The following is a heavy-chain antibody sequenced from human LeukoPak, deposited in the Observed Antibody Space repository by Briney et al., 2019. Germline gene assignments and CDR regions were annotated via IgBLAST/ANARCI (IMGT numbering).Heavy chain of an antibody. Sequence: ASVKVSCKASGYTFTGYYVHWVRQAPGQGLECMGWINPNSGGTNYAQKFQGRVTMTRDTSISTAYMELGRLRSDDTAVYYCARGGALWFGELLFGDYWGPGTLVTVSS. CDR3: ARGGALWFGELLFGDY. V-gene: IGHV1-2*02. J-gene: IGHJ4*02. CDR2: INPNSGGT. D-gene: IGHD3-10*01. CDR1: GYTFTGYY.